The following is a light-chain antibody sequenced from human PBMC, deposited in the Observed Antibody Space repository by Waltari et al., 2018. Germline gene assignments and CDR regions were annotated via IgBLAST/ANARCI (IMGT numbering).Light chain of an antibody. J-gene: IGLJ2*01. CDR2: GKN. Sequence: SSELTQDPAVSVALGKTVRITCQGESLRSYYASRYQQKPGQAPVLVIYGKNNRTSGIPDRFTGSSSGNTASLTITGAQAEDEADYYCNSRDSSGNHLVFGGGTKLTVL. CDR3: NSRDSSGNHLV. V-gene: IGLV3-19*01. CDR1: SLRSYY.